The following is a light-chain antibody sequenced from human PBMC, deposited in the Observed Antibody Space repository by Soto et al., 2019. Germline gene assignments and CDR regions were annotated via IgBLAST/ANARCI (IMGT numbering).Light chain of an antibody. CDR1: GSDVESYDY. Sequence: QSALIQPPSVSGSPGQSVTISCTGTGSDVESYDYASWYQQHPGTVPKPMIYNVNTQPSGVPDRFSGSKSGNTASVTISGLQAEAGADYYCNSCTDTTRLIFGGGTKLTVL. V-gene: IGLV2-18*02. CDR3: NSCTDTTRLI. CDR2: NVN. J-gene: IGLJ2*01.